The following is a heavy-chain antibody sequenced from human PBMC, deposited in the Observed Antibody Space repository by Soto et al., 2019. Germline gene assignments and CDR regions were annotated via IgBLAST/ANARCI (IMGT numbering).Heavy chain of an antibody. V-gene: IGHV1-46*01. J-gene: IGHJ5*02. CDR1: GYTFISYY. CDR3: ARGFPSSSRLGWLDP. Sequence: QVQLVQSGAEVKRPGASVKITCKAYGYTFISYYMYWVRQAPGQGLEWMGVINPRGGDTKYAQKFPGRVSVTRDTGTSTVSMELSSLRSDDTAVYYCARGFPSSSRLGWLDPWGQGTLVTVSS. D-gene: IGHD2-2*01. CDR2: INPRGGDT.